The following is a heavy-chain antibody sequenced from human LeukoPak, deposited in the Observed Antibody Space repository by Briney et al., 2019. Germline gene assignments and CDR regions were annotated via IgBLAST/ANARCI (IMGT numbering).Heavy chain of an antibody. Sequence: KPSETLSLTCTVSGGSISSYYWSWIRQPPGKGLEWIGYIYYSGSTNYNPSLKSRVTISVDTSKHQFSLKLSSVTAADTAVYYCARGGGYLYYFDYWGQGNLVTVSS. CDR1: GGSISSYY. CDR2: IYYSGST. V-gene: IGHV4-59*01. CDR3: ARGGGYLYYFDY. J-gene: IGHJ4*02. D-gene: IGHD5-12*01.